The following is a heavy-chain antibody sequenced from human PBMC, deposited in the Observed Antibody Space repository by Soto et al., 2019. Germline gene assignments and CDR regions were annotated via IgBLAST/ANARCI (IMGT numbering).Heavy chain of an antibody. CDR3: ARDQTGITTTGGGRIDH. J-gene: IGHJ4*02. Sequence: QVQLVESGGGVVQPGRSLRLSCAASGFTFSTHAMHWVRQAPGKGLECVAIVSFDGSIKYYADSVKGRFTISRDNSKNTLYLQMSGLTPEDTAVYYCARDQTGITTTGGGRIDHWGQGTLVTVSS. CDR1: GFTFSTHA. V-gene: IGHV3-30-3*01. D-gene: IGHD1-20*01. CDR2: VSFDGSIK.